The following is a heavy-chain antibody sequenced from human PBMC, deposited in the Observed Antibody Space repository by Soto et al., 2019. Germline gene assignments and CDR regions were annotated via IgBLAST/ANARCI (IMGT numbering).Heavy chain of an antibody. Sequence: GGSLRLSCAASGFTFDDYAMHWVRQAPGKGLEWVSGISWNSGSIGYADSVKGRFTISRDNAKNSLYLQMNSLRAEDTALYYCAKDVSIAVAGGVFDYWGQGTLVTVSS. CDR3: AKDVSIAVAGGVFDY. CDR1: GFTFDDYA. CDR2: ISWNSGSI. V-gene: IGHV3-9*01. J-gene: IGHJ4*02. D-gene: IGHD6-19*01.